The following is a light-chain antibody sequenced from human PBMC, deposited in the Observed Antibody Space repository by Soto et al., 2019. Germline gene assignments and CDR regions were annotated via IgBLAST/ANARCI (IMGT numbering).Light chain of an antibody. V-gene: IGKV1-5*01. CDR3: QQYNSYPLT. CDR1: QSISSW. CDR2: DAS. Sequence: IQMAQSPCTLSASVGDRVTITCRASQSISSWLAWYQQKQGKAPKLLIYDASSLESGVQSRFIGSGSRTEFTLTISSLQPDDFSTYYCQQYNSYPLTCGGGTKVEIK. J-gene: IGKJ4*01.